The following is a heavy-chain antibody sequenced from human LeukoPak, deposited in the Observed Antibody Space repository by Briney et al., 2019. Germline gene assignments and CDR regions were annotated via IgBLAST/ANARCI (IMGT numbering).Heavy chain of an antibody. CDR3: ARDLTPLIQFWPRSLDYNYGMDV. J-gene: IGHJ6*02. CDR2: ISWNSGSI. Sequence: GQSLRLSCAASGFTFDDYAMHWVRQAPGKGLEWVSGISWNSGSIAYADSVKGRFTISRDNANNSLYLQMNSLRVEDTAVYYCARDLTPLIQFWPRSLDYNYGMDVWGQGTTVTVSS. V-gene: IGHV3-9*01. D-gene: IGHD3/OR15-3a*01. CDR1: GFTFDDYA.